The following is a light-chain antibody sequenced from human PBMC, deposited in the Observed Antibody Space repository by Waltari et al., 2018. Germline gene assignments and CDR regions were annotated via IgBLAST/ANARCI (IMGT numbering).Light chain of an antibody. J-gene: IGKJ2*01. CDR1: QSISSY. CDR2: DTS. V-gene: IGKV3-11*01. Sequence: EIVLTQSPATLSLSPGERATLSCRASQSISSYLAWYQQKPGQAPRLLIYDTSNRATGIPARFSGSGSGTDFTLTISSLEPEDFAVYFGQHGSNWPPYTFGQGTKLEIK. CDR3: QHGSNWPPYT.